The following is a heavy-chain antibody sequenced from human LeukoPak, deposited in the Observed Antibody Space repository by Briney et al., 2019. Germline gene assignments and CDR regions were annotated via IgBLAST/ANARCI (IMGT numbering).Heavy chain of an antibody. CDR3: ARRYIFYYYGMDV. CDR2: IYYSGST. V-gene: IGHV4-39*01. D-gene: IGHD5-24*01. J-gene: IGHJ6*02. Sequence: SETLSLTCTVSGGSISSSSYDWGWIRQPPGKGLEWIGSIYYSGSTYYNPSPKSRVAISVDTSKNQFSLKLSSVTAADTAVYYCARRYIFYYYGMDVWGQGTTVTVSS. CDR1: GGSISSSSYD.